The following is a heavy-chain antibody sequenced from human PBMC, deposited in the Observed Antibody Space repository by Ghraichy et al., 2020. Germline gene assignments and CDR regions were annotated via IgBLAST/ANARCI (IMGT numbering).Heavy chain of an antibody. CDR3: ARGSGWYPFDY. CDR1: GGSFSGYY. CDR2: INHSGST. D-gene: IGHD6-19*01. V-gene: IGHV4-34*01. J-gene: IGHJ4*02. Sequence: SETLSLTCAVYGGSFSGYYWSWIRQPPGKGLEWIGEINHSGSTNYNPSLKSRVTISVDTSKNQFSLKLSSVTAADTAVYYCARGSGWYPFDYWGQGTLVTVSS.